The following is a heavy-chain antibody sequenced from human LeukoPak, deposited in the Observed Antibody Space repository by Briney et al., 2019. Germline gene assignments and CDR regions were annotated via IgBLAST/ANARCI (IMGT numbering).Heavy chain of an antibody. Sequence: PGRSLRLSCAVSGVTFDDYAMHWGRQAPGKGLEWVSGISWNSGSIGYADSVKGRFTISRDNAKTSLSLQMNSLRAEDTALYYCAKALYCGSNSGGTPFDYWGQGTLVTVSS. V-gene: IGHV3-9*01. CDR1: GVTFDDYA. J-gene: IGHJ4*02. D-gene: IGHD2-2*01. CDR3: AKALYCGSNSGGTPFDY. CDR2: ISWNSGSI.